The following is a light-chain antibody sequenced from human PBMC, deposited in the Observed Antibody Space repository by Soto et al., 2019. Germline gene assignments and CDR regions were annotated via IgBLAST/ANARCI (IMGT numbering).Light chain of an antibody. Sequence: EIVMTQSPATLSVSPGERATLSCRASQSVSINLAWYQQKPGQAPRLLIYGASTRATGIQARFSGSGSGTEFTLTISSLQSEDFAVYYCQQYNNWPPWTFGQGTKVEIK. V-gene: IGKV3-15*01. CDR1: QSVSIN. J-gene: IGKJ1*01. CDR3: QQYNNWPPWT. CDR2: GAS.